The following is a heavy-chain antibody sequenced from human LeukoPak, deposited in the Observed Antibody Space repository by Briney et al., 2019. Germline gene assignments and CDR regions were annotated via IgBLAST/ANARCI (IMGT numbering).Heavy chain of an antibody. Sequence: ASVKVSCKVVAYDFTGYHIHWVRQAPGQGLEWMGIINPSGGSTSYAQKFQGRVTMTRDTSTSTVYMELSSLRSEDTAVYYCASYSSSWDVFDYWGQGTLVTVSS. D-gene: IGHD6-13*01. V-gene: IGHV1-46*01. CDR3: ASYSSSWDVFDY. J-gene: IGHJ4*02. CDR1: AYDFTGYH. CDR2: INPSGGST.